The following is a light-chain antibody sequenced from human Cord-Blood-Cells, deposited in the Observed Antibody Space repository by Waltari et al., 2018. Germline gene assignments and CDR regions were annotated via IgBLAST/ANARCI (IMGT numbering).Light chain of an antibody. CDR3: CSYAGSSTFV. V-gene: IGLV2-23*02. J-gene: IGLJ1*01. Sequence: QSALTQPASVSGSPGQSITISCTGTSSDVGSYNLVSCYQQHPGKAPKLMIYEVSKRPSGFSNRFSGSKSGNTASLTISGLQAEDEADYYCCSYAGSSTFVFGTGTKVTVL. CDR2: EVS. CDR1: SSDVGSYNL.